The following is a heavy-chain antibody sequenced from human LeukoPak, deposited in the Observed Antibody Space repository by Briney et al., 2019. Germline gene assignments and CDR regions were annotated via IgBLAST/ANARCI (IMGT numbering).Heavy chain of an antibody. CDR1: GFTFSSYG. CDR2: IWYDGSNK. D-gene: IGHD5-18*01. CDR3: ARSEIQLWLNYYYYMDV. J-gene: IGHJ6*03. Sequence: GGSLRLSCAASGFTFSSYGMHWVRQAPGKGLEWVVVIWYDGSNKYYADSVKGRFTISRDNSKNTLYLQMNSLRAEDTAVYYCARSEIQLWLNYYYYMDVWGKGTTVTVSS. V-gene: IGHV3-33*01.